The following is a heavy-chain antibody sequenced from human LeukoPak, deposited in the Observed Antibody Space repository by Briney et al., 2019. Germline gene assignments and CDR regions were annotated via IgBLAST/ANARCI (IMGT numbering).Heavy chain of an antibody. CDR3: ARDPLPGRVLDAFDI. J-gene: IGHJ3*02. Sequence: SETLSLTCTVSGGSISSGGYYWSWIRQHPGKGLEWIGYIYYSGSTYYDPSLKSRVTISVDTSKNQFSLKLSSVAAADTAVYYCARDPLPGRVLDAFDIWGQGTMVTVSS. CDR2: IYYSGST. V-gene: IGHV4-31*03. D-gene: IGHD1-26*01. CDR1: GGSISSGGYY.